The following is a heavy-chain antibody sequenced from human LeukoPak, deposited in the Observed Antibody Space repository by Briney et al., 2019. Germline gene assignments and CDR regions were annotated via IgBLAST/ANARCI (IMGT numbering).Heavy chain of an antibody. J-gene: IGHJ4*02. CDR3: ARGDGYNLSSFDY. CDR1: GGSFSGYY. V-gene: IGHV4-34*01. Sequence: SETLSLTCAVYGGSFSGYYWSWIRQPPGMGLEWIGEINHSGSTNYNPSLKSRVTISVDTSKNQFSLKLSSVTAADTAVYYCARGDGYNLSSFDYWGQGTLVTVSS. CDR2: INHSGST. D-gene: IGHD5-24*01.